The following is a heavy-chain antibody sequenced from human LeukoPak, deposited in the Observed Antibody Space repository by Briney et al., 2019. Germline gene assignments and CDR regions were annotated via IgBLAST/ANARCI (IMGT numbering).Heavy chain of an antibody. CDR2: IKQDGSEK. D-gene: IGHD1-26*01. Sequence: PGTSLRLSCAASGISFSSHGMHWVRQAPGKGLARVADIKQDGSEKSYVDSVKGRFTISRDNAKNSLYLQMNSLRDEDTAVYYCIVSMRGGPFDYWGQGALVTVSS. CDR1: GISFSSHG. J-gene: IGHJ4*02. V-gene: IGHV3-7*02. CDR3: IVSMRGGPFDY.